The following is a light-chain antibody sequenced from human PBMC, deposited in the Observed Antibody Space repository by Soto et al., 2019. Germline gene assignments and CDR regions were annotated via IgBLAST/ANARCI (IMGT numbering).Light chain of an antibody. V-gene: IGKV1-5*03. CDR2: KAS. CDR3: QHYNSYSEA. CDR1: QGISSW. J-gene: IGKJ1*01. Sequence: DIQMTQSPSILSASVGGRVTITCRASQGISSWLAWYQQKPGKDPNLLIYKASHLENGVPSRFSGSGSGTEFTLTISSLQPDDFATYYCQHYNSYSEAFGQGTKVDI.